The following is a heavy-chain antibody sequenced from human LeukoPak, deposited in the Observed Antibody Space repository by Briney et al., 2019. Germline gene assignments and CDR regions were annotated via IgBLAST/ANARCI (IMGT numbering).Heavy chain of an antibody. CDR2: IYHSGST. CDR1: GGSFSGYY. J-gene: IGHJ3*02. V-gene: IGHV4-34*01. D-gene: IGHD1-26*01. Sequence: PSETLSLTCAVYGGSFSGYYWSWIRQPPGKGLEWIGSIYHSGSTYYNPSLKSRVTISVDTSKNQFSLKLSSVTAADTAVYYCARHVRGGSYYAFDIWGQGTMVTVSS. CDR3: ARHVRGGSYYAFDI.